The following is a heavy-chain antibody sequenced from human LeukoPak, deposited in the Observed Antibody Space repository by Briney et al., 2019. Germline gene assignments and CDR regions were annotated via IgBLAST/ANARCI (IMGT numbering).Heavy chain of an antibody. V-gene: IGHV3-21*01. Sequence: GGSLRLSCAASGFTFSSYAMNWVRQAPGKGLEWVSSFSSSGDYIYYADSVKGRFTIFRDYAKNSLFLQMNSLRAEDTAVYYCTRGIGYCSSISCPSDYWGQGTLVTVSS. CDR2: FSSSGDYI. CDR1: GFTFSSYA. J-gene: IGHJ4*02. D-gene: IGHD2-2*01. CDR3: TRGIGYCSSISCPSDY.